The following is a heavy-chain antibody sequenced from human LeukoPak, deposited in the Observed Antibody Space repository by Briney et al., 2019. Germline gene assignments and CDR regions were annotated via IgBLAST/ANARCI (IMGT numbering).Heavy chain of an antibody. Sequence: PSETLSLTCTVSAGSISSSSYYWGWTRQPPGKGLEWIGSIYYSGSTYYNPSLKSRVTISVDTSKNQFYLNLSSGAAADTAVYYCASLRPFSYFDCWGQGTLVTVSS. CDR3: ASLRPFSYFDC. J-gene: IGHJ4*02. CDR1: AGSISSSSYY. V-gene: IGHV4-39*01. CDR2: IYYSGST.